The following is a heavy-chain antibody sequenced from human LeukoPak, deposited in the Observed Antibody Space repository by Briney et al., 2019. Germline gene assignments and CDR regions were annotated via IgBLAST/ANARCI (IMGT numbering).Heavy chain of an antibody. Sequence: ASVKVSCKASGYTFTGYYMHWVRQAPGQGLEGMGWINPNSGGTNYAQKFQGRVTMTRDTSISTAYMELSRLRSDDTAVYYCARDLGPIAAAGTFDYWGQGTLVTVSS. V-gene: IGHV1-2*02. D-gene: IGHD6-13*01. CDR1: GYTFTGYY. CDR2: INPNSGGT. J-gene: IGHJ4*02. CDR3: ARDLGPIAAAGTFDY.